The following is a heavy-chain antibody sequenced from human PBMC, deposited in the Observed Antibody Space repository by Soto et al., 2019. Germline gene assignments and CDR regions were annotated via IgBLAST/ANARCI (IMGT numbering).Heavy chain of an antibody. D-gene: IGHD1-26*01. J-gene: IGHJ3*02. CDR2: IWYDGSNK. Sequence: QVQLVESGGGVVQPGRSLRLSCAASGFTFSSYGMHWVRQAPGKGLEWVAVIWYDGSNKYYADSVKGRFTISRDNSKNTLDLQMNSLRAEDTAVYYCASASTREDVFDIWGQGTMVTVSS. CDR1: GFTFSSYG. CDR3: ASASTREDVFDI. V-gene: IGHV3-33*01.